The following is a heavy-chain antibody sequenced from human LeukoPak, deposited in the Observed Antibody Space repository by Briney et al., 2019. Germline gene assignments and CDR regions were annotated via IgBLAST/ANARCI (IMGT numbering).Heavy chain of an antibody. J-gene: IGHJ3*02. CDR3: ASKGAGYCHSTNCQGALDI. V-gene: IGHV1-18*01. Sequence: ASVKVSCKASGYTFTNYGITWVRQAPGQGLEWMGWISPYSGNTNYAQNLQGRVTMTTDTSTSTAYMELRSLRSDDTAVYYCASKGAGYCHSTNCQGALDIWGQGTMVTVSS. CDR2: ISPYSGNT. D-gene: IGHD2-2*01. CDR1: GYTFTNYG.